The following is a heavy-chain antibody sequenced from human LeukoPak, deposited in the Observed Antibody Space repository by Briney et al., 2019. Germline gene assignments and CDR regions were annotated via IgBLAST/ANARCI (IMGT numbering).Heavy chain of an antibody. V-gene: IGHV4-4*09. Sequence: PSETPSLTCTVSGGSISSYYWSWIRQPPGKGLEWIGYIYTSGSTNYNPSLKSRVTISVDTSKNQFSLKLSSVTAADTAVYYCARLLRDGGGPTQRATYWFDPWGQGILVTVSS. D-gene: IGHD5-24*01. CDR1: GGSISSYY. CDR2: IYTSGST. CDR3: ARLLRDGGGPTQRATYWFDP. J-gene: IGHJ5*02.